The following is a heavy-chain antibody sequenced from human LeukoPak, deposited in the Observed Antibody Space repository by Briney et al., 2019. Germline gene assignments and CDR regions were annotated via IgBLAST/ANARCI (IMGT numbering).Heavy chain of an antibody. V-gene: IGHV3-7*03. Sequence: GGSLRLSCAASGFTFSSYWMSWVRQAPGKGLEWVANIKQDGSEKYYVDSVKGRFTISRDNAKNSLYLQMNSLRAEDTALYYCAKDEYSSSSGWFDPWGQGTLVTVSS. J-gene: IGHJ5*02. CDR2: IKQDGSEK. D-gene: IGHD6-6*01. CDR1: GFTFSSYW. CDR3: AKDEYSSSSGWFDP.